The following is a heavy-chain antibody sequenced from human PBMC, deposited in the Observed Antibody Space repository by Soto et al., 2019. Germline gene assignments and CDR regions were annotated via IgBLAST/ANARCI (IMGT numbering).Heavy chain of an antibody. CDR1: GYTFTSYY. CDR2: INPSGGST. J-gene: IGHJ5*02. CDR3: ARARGVLFDGFDP. Sequence: ASVKVSCKASGYTFTSYYMHWVRQAPGQGLEWMGIINPSGGSTKYSQKFQGRVTITRDTSASTAYMELSSLRSEDTAVYYCARARGVLFDGFDPWGQGTLVTVSS. D-gene: IGHD3-10*01. V-gene: IGHV1-46*01.